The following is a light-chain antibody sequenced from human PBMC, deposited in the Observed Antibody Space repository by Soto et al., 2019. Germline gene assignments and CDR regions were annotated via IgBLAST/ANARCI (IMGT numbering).Light chain of an antibody. V-gene: IGLV2-18*01. J-gene: IGLJ2*01. CDR1: SSDVGSYNR. Sequence: QSVLTQPPSVSGSPGQSVTISCTGTSSDVGSYNRVSWYQQPPGTAPKLMIYEVSNRPSGVPDRFSGSKSGNTASLTISGLQAEDEADYYCSLYTSSSTCNVVFGGGTKLTVL. CDR3: SLYTSSSTCNVV. CDR2: EVS.